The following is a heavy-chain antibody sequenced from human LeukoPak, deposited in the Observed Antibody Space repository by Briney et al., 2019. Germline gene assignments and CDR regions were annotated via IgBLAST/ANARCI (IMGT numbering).Heavy chain of an antibody. CDR3: AKGSSGWYYYFDY. CDR2: ISWNSGSI. V-gene: IGHV3-9*03. J-gene: IGHJ4*02. D-gene: IGHD6-19*01. CDR1: GFTFDDYA. Sequence: PGRSLRLSCAASGFTFDDYAMHWVRQAPGKGLEWVPGISWNSGSIGYADSVKGRFTIPRDNAKNSLYLQMNSLRAEDMALYYCAKGSSGWYYYFDYWGQGTLVTVSS.